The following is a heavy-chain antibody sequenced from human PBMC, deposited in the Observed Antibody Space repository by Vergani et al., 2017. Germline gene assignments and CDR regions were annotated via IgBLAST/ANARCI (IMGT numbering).Heavy chain of an antibody. CDR2: ISSSSSYI. CDR3: ARDDTYYDSSGYYYYYYGMDV. V-gene: IGHV3-21*01. J-gene: IGHJ6*02. D-gene: IGHD3-22*01. Sequence: EVQLLESGGGLVQPGGSLRLSCAASGFTFSSYAMSWVRQAPGKGLEWVSSISSSSSYIYYADSVKGRFTISRDNAKNSLYLQMNSLRAEDTAVYYCARDDTYYDSSGYYYYYYGMDVWGQGTTVTVSS. CDR1: GFTFSSYA.